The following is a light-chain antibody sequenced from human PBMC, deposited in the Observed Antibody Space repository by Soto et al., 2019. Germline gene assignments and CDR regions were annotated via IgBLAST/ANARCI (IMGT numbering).Light chain of an antibody. CDR3: ATWDDDLNAAV. CDR1: SSNIAGNT. CDR2: IND. J-gene: IGLJ7*01. V-gene: IGLV1-44*01. Sequence: QSALTQPPSLSGTPGQRVTISCSGSSSNIAGNTVHWYQHLPGTAPKLLIYINDQRPSGVPGRFSASTSGTSASLAISGLQSDDEADYYCATWDDDLNAAVFGAGTQLTVL.